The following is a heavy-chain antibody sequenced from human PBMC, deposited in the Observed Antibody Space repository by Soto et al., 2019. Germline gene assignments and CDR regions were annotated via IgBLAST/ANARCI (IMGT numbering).Heavy chain of an antibody. CDR1: GFTFSNYW. Sequence: EVQLVESGGGLVQPGGSLRLSCAPSGFTFSNYWMHWVRHAPGKVLEWVSRINEDGSVISYADSVKGRFTTSRDNGKNTLYLQMNSLRVEDTAVYYCVSDLIIVVTPGDDFDYWGQGTLVTVSS. CDR3: VSDLIIVVTPGDDFDY. V-gene: IGHV3-74*01. D-gene: IGHD1-26*01. CDR2: INEDGSVI. J-gene: IGHJ4*02.